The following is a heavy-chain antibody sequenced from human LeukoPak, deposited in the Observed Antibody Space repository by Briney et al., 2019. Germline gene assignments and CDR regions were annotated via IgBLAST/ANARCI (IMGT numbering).Heavy chain of an antibody. D-gene: IGHD5-12*01. CDR2: ISSSSSYI. CDR1: GFTFSSYS. J-gene: IGHJ4*02. CDR3: ARDKGVATMALDY. V-gene: IGHV3-21*01. Sequence: PGGSLRLSCAASGFTFSSYSMNWVRQAPGKGLEWVSSISSSSSYIYYADSVKGRFTISRDNAKNSLYLQMNSLRAEDTAVYYCARDKGVATMALDYWGQGTLVTVSS.